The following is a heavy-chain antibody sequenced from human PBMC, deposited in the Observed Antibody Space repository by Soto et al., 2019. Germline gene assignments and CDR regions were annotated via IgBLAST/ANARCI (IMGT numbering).Heavy chain of an antibody. CDR2: ISGGGSST. CDR3: AKVILKDIVVVVAALGGFDI. J-gene: IGHJ3*02. V-gene: IGHV3-23*01. Sequence: GGSLRLSCAASGFTFSNYAMSWVRQAPGKGLEWVSSISGGGSSTYYADSVKGRFTISRDNSKNTLYLQMNSLRAEDTAVYYCAKVILKDIVVVVAALGGFDIWGQGTMVTVSS. D-gene: IGHD2-15*01. CDR1: GFTFSNYA.